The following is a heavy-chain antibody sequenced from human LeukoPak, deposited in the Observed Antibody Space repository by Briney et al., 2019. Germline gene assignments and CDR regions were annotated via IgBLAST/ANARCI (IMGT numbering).Heavy chain of an antibody. D-gene: IGHD3-16*01. Sequence: PSETLSLTCTVSGGSISSYYWSWIRQPPGKGLEWMGNIHYSGSTNYNSSLKSRVTISVDTSKNQISLKLRSVTAADTAVYYCARKGVSDLYYFDSWGQGTLVTVSS. CDR2: IHYSGST. CDR3: ARKGVSDLYYFDS. CDR1: GGSISSYY. V-gene: IGHV4-59*08. J-gene: IGHJ4*02.